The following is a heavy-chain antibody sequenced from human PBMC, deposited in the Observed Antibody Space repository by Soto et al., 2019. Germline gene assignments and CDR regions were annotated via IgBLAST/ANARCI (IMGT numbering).Heavy chain of an antibody. J-gene: IGHJ4*02. V-gene: IGHV1-69*13. CDR1: GGTFSSYA. D-gene: IGHD5-12*01. Sequence: SVKVSCKASGGTFSSYAMSWVRQAPGQRLEWMGGIIPIFGTANYAQKFQGRVTITADESTSTAYMELSSLRSEDTAVYYYARGPRRDGYNYLVYWGQGTLVTVSS. CDR3: ARGPRRDGYNYLVY. CDR2: IIPIFGTA.